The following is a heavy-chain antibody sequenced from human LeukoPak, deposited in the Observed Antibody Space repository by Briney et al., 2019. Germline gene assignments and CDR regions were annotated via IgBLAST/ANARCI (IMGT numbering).Heavy chain of an antibody. Sequence: PGGTLRLSCAASGFTFSSYGMSWVRQAPGKGLEWVSGIIWSGGSTGYADFVKGRFTISRDNAKNSLYLQMNSLRAEDTAVYYCARGPSGYHNTGGQGTLVTVSS. V-gene: IGHV3-20*04. D-gene: IGHD5-12*01. CDR3: ARGPSGYHNT. CDR1: GFTFSSYG. J-gene: IGHJ4*02. CDR2: IIWSGGST.